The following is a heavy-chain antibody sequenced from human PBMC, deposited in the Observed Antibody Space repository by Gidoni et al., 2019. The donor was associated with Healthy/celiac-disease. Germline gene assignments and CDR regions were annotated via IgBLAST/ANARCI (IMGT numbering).Heavy chain of an antibody. J-gene: IGHJ4*02. D-gene: IGHD3-10*01. CDR2: INHSGST. Sequence: QVQLQQWGAGLLKPSETLSLTCAVYGGSFSGYYWSWIRQPPGKGLEWIGEINHSGSTNYNPSLKSRVTISVDTSKNQFSLKLSSVTAADTAVYYCARRRGSYYKGPVDYWGQGTLVTVSS. V-gene: IGHV4-34*01. CDR1: GGSFSGYY. CDR3: ARRRGSYYKGPVDY.